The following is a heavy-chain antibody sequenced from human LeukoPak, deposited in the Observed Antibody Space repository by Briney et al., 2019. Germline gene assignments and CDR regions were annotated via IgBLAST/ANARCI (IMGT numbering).Heavy chain of an antibody. CDR2: INHSGST. Sequence: SKTLSLTCAVYGGSFSGYYWSWIRQPPGKGLEWIGEINHSGSTNYNPSLKSRVTISVDTSKNQFSLKLSSVTAADTAVYYCATPGGRDGYKTFFGYWGQGTLVTVSS. J-gene: IGHJ4*02. V-gene: IGHV4-34*01. D-gene: IGHD5-24*01. CDR1: GGSFSGYY. CDR3: ATPGGRDGYKTFFGY.